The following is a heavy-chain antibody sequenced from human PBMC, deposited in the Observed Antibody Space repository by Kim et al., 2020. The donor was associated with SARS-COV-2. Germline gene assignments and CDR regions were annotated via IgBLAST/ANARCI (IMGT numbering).Heavy chain of an antibody. CDR2: ISYDGSNK. V-gene: IGHV3-30*04. CDR1: GFTFSSYA. D-gene: IGHD3-9*01. CDR3: ARAGGYFDWLLNGMDV. J-gene: IGHJ6*02. Sequence: GGSLRLSCAASGFTFSSYAMHWVRQAPGKGLEWVAVISYDGSNKYYADSVKGRFTISRDNSKNTLYLQMNSLRAEDTAVYYCARAGGYFDWLLNGMDVWGQGTTVTVSS.